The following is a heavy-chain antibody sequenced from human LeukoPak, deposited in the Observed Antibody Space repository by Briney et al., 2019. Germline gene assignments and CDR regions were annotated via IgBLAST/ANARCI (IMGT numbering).Heavy chain of an antibody. V-gene: IGHV3-72*01. D-gene: IGHD2-8*01. CDR2: TRNKANSYTT. J-gene: IGHJ4*02. Sequence: GGSLRLPCAASGFTFSDHFMDWVRHAPGQGLEWVGRTRNKANSYTTEYAASVKGRFTISRDDSKNSLYLQMNSLRTEDTAVYYCTRDAGLVFWAQGTLVTVSS. CDR1: GFTFSDHF. CDR3: TRDAGLVF.